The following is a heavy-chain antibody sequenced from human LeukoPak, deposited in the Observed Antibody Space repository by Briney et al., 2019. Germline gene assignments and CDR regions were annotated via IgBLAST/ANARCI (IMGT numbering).Heavy chain of an antibody. CDR3: AKEIRRFGELFPFDY. CDR2: IRYDGSNK. V-gene: IGHV3-30*02. D-gene: IGHD3-10*01. Sequence: GGSLRLSCAASGFTFSSYGMHWVRQAPGKGLEWVAFIRYDGSNKYYADSVKGRFTISRDNSKNTLYLQMNSLRAEDAAVYYCAKEIRRFGELFPFDYWGQGTLVTVSS. CDR1: GFTFSSYG. J-gene: IGHJ4*02.